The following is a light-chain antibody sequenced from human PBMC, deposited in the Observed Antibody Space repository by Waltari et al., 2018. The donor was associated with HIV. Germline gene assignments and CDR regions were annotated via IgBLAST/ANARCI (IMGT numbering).Light chain of an antibody. V-gene: IGLV2-14*01. CDR3: SSYTSSSTVV. Sequence: QSAPTQPASVSGSPGHSITISCTGTTSYVGGYNHVSWYQQHPGKAPKLMIYEVSNRPSGVSNRLSGSKSGNTASLTISGLQAEDEADYYCSSYTSSSTVVFGGGTKLTVL. CDR2: EVS. CDR1: TSYVGGYNH. J-gene: IGLJ3*02.